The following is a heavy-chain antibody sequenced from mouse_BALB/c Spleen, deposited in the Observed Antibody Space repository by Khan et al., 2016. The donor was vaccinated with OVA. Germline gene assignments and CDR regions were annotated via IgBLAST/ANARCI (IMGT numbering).Heavy chain of an antibody. CDR3: ARDYWFAV. V-gene: IGHV5-6-5*01. CDR2: ISSGAST. CDR1: GFTFSNYA. J-gene: IGHJ3*01. Sequence: EVQLVVSGGGLVKPGGSLKLSCAASGFTFSNYAMSWVRQSPEKRLEWVASISSGASTYYLDSVKGRFTISRDNARNILYPQMSSLRSEVTAMYYCARDYWFAVWGQGTLGTVSA.